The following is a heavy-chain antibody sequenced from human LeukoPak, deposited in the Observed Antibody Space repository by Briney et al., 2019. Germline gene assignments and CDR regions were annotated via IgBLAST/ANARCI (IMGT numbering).Heavy chain of an antibody. CDR2: INPNSGGT. V-gene: IGHV1-2*04. CDR1: GYTFTGYY. CDR3: ARTYYYDSSGANDAFDI. D-gene: IGHD3-22*01. Sequence: ASVKVSCKASGYTFTGYYMHWVRQAPGQGLEWMGWINPNSGGTNYAQKFQGWVTMTRDTSISTAYMELSRLRSDDTAVYYCARTYYYDSSGANDAFDIWGQGTMVTVSS. J-gene: IGHJ3*02.